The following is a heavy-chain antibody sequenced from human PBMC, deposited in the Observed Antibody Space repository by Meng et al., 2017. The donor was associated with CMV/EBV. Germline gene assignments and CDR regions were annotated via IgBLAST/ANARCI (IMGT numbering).Heavy chain of an antibody. CDR3: AKDYSPYCSSTSCYGYFDY. Sequence: GESLKISCAASGFTFSSYGMHWVRQAPGKGLEWVAFIRYDGSNKYYADSVKGRFTISRDNSKNTLYLQMNSLRAEDTAVYYCAKDYSPYCSSTSCYGYFDYWGQGTLVTV. CDR2: IRYDGSNK. D-gene: IGHD2-2*01. V-gene: IGHV3-30*02. CDR1: GFTFSSYG. J-gene: IGHJ4*02.